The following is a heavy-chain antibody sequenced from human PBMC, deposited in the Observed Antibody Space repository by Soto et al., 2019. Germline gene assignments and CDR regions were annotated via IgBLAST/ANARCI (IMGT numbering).Heavy chain of an antibody. CDR3: ARDRAGYCSGGSCYRGFDY. V-gene: IGHV3-33*01. D-gene: IGHD2-15*01. CDR1: GFTFSSYG. CDR2: IWYDGSNK. Sequence: GGSLRLSCAASGFTFSSYGMHWVRQAPGKGLEWVAVIWYDGSNKYYADSVKGRFTISRGNSKNTLYLQMNSLRAEDTAVYYCARDRAGYCSGGSCYRGFDYWGQGILVTVSS. J-gene: IGHJ4*02.